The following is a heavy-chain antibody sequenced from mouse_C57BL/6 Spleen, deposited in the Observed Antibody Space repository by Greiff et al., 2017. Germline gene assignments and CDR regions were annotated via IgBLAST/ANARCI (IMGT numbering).Heavy chain of an antibody. Sequence: VQLQQPGAELVKPGASVKMSCKASGYTFTSYWITWVKQRPGQGLEWIGDIYPGSGSTNYNEKFKSKSTLTVDPSSSTAYRQLSSLTSEDSAVYYCARELTGYYFDYWGQGTTLTVSS. D-gene: IGHD4-1*01. CDR1: GYTFTSYW. V-gene: IGHV1-55*01. CDR2: IYPGSGST. J-gene: IGHJ2*01. CDR3: ARELTGYYFDY.